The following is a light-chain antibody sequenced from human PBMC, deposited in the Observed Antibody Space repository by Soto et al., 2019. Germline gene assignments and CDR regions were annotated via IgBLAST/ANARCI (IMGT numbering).Light chain of an antibody. J-gene: IGLJ1*01. CDR3: SSYAGSNNSYV. V-gene: IGLV2-8*01. CDR1: SSDVGGYTY. Sequence: QSVLTQPPSASGSPGQSVTVSCTGTSSDVGGYTYVSWYQQHPGKDPKLMFYEVTKRPSGVPDRFSGSKSGNMASLTVSGLQADDEADYYCSSYAGSNNSYVFGTGTKLTVL. CDR2: EVT.